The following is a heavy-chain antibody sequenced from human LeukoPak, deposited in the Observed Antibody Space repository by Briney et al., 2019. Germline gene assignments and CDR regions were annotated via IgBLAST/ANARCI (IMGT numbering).Heavy chain of an antibody. CDR3: ASDLVDTAMVR. CDR1: GYTFTNYA. V-gene: IGHV7-4-1*02. D-gene: IGHD5-18*01. Sequence: ASVKVSCKASGYTFTNYAMNWVRQAPGQGLEWMGWINTNTGNPTYAQGFTGRFVFSLDTSVSTAYLQISSLKAEDTAVHYCASDLVDTAMVRWGQGTLVTVSS. J-gene: IGHJ4*02. CDR2: INTNTGNP.